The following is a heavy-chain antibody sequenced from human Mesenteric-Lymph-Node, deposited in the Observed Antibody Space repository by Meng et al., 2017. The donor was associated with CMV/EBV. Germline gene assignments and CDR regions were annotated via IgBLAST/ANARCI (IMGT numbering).Heavy chain of an antibody. D-gene: IGHD2-8*01. CDR3: TRAPLDYYYGMDV. Sequence: SGPTLVKPTQTLTLTCTFSGFSLSTSGMRVSWSRQPPGKALEWLARIDWDDDKFYSTSLKTRLTIYKDTSKNLVVLTMANMDPVDTATYYCTRAPLDYYYGMDVWGQGTTVTVSS. J-gene: IGHJ6*02. CDR1: GFSLSTSGMR. CDR2: IDWDDDK. V-gene: IGHV2-70D*14.